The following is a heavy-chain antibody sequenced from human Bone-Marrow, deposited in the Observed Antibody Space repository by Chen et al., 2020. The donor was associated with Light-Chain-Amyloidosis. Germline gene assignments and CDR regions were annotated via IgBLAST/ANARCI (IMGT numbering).Heavy chain of an antibody. CDR3: ARGGRYDYVWGRRKSPFDY. J-gene: IGHJ4*02. Sequence: QVQLQQWGAGLLKPSETLSLTCAVYGGSFSGYYWSWIRQPPGKGLEWIGEINHSGSTNYNPSLKSRVTISVDTSKNQFSLKLSSVTAADTAVYYCARGGRYDYVWGRRKSPFDYWGQGTLVTVSS. V-gene: IGHV4-34*01. D-gene: IGHD3-16*01. CDR1: GGSFSGYY. CDR2: INHSGST.